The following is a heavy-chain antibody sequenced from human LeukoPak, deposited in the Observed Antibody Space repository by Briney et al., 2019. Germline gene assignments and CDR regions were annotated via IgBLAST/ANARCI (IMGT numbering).Heavy chain of an antibody. D-gene: IGHD1-26*01. CDR1: GGSTSSGSYY. CDR3: ARVVDGSSGTFDN. Sequence: SQTLSLTCTVSGGSTSSGSYYWSWIRQPAGKGLEWIGRIYISGNTNYNPSLKSRVTILLDMSNNQFSLKLSSVTAADTAVYYCARVVDGSSGTFDNWGQGTMVTVSS. CDR2: IYISGNT. J-gene: IGHJ3*02. V-gene: IGHV4-61*02.